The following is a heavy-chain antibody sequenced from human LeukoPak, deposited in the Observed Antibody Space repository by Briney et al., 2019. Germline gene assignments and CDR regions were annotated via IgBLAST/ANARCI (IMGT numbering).Heavy chain of an antibody. CDR2: ISSNGVAT. V-gene: IGHV3-64*01. CDR1: GFTFSNYA. J-gene: IGHJ4*02. Sequence: GGSLRLSCAASGFTFSNYAMYWVRQTPRKGLEYVSVISSNGVATHYATSVKGRFTISRDNSKNTLYVQMGSLGAEDMAVYYCARDASDIVVVPAAVGPFDLWGQGTLVTVSS. CDR3: ARDASDIVVVPAAVGPFDL. D-gene: IGHD2-2*01.